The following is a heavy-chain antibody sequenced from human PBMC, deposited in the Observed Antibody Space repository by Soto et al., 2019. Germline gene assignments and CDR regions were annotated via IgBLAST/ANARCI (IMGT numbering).Heavy chain of an antibody. D-gene: IGHD5-12*01. CDR3: ARRLYSGYALFWFDP. V-gene: IGHV4-39*01. CDR2: IYYSGST. Sequence: SETLSLTCTVSGGSISSSSYYWGWIRQPPGKGLEWIGSIYYSGSTYYNPSLKSRVTISVDTSKNQFSLKLSSVTAADTAVYYCARRLYSGYALFWFDPWGQGTLVTVSS. CDR1: GGSISSSSYY. J-gene: IGHJ5*02.